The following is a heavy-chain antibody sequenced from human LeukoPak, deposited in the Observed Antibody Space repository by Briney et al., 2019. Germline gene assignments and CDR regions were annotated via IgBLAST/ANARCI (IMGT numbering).Heavy chain of an antibody. CDR1: GFIFDNFW. V-gene: IGHV3-7*03. J-gene: IGHJ4*02. Sequence: SGGSLRLSCAASGFIFDNFWMTWVRQAPGKGLEWVAHIMKDGSETKYVDSVKGRFTISRDNAKSSLYLQMNSLRVDDTAVYYCARDSDYYHFDFWGQGTLVTVSS. CDR2: IMKDGSET. D-gene: IGHD4-17*01. CDR3: ARDSDYYHFDF.